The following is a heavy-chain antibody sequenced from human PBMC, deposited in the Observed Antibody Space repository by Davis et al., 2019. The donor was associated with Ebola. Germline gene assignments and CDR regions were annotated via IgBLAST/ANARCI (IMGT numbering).Heavy chain of an antibody. CDR3: VKGNGDS. V-gene: IGHV3-23*01. Sequence: GESLKTSRVVSGFKLSRYVMNWVRQAPGKGLEWVAGINGSVGSGGSTEYTDSVRGRFIISRDDSKNTLNPQMNSLTVEDSAVYFCVKGNGDSWGQGTLVTVSS. CDR1: GFKLSRYV. J-gene: IGHJ4*02. CDR2: INGSVGSGGST.